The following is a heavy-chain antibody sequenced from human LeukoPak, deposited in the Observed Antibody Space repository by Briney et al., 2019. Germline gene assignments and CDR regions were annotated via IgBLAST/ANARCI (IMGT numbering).Heavy chain of an antibody. Sequence: ASVKVSCKASGYTFTSYYMHWVRQAPGQGLEWMGWISAYNGNTNYAQKLQGRVTMTTDTSTTTVYMELRSLRSDDTAVYYCARWSGGSEWRYHYGMDVWGQGTTVSVSS. V-gene: IGHV1-18*04. J-gene: IGHJ6*02. D-gene: IGHD3-10*01. CDR2: ISAYNGNT. CDR3: ARWSGGSEWRYHYGMDV. CDR1: GYTFTSYY.